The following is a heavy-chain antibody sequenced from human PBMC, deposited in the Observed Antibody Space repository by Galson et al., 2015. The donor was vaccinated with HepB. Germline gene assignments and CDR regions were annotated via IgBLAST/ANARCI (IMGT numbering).Heavy chain of an antibody. V-gene: IGHV1-18*04. Sequence: SVKVSCKASGYTFTSYGISWVRQAPGQGLEWMGWISAYNGNTNYAQKLQGRVTMTTDTSTSTAYMELRSLRSDDTAVYYCARSGYCSGGSCAPKYYYYYGMDVWGQGTTVTVSS. D-gene: IGHD2-15*01. CDR3: ARSGYCSGGSCAPKYYYYYGMDV. CDR1: GYTFTSYG. CDR2: ISAYNGNT. J-gene: IGHJ6*02.